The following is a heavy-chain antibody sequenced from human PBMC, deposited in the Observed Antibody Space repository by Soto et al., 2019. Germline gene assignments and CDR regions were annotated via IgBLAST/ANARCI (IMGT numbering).Heavy chain of an antibody. CDR2: IKKDGSEE. Sequence: GGSLRLSCEASGFTFSTYWMVWVRQAPGKGLEWVANIKKDGSEEHYVDSVKGRFTISRDNAKSSLYLHMNSLRAEDTAVYYCARENDFWSGYYIGMDVWGQGTTVTVSS. J-gene: IGHJ6*02. CDR1: GFTFSTYW. D-gene: IGHD3-3*01. V-gene: IGHV3-7*01. CDR3: ARENDFWSGYYIGMDV.